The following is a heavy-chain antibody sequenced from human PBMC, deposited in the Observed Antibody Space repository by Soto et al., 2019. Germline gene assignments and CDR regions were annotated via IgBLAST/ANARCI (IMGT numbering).Heavy chain of an antibody. J-gene: IGHJ4*02. CDR2: ISAYNGNT. CDR3: ARVNEGITIFGVVIITPDY. CDR1: GYTFTSYG. V-gene: IGHV1-18*01. Sequence: QVQLVQSGAEVKKPGASVKVSCKASGYTFTSYGISWVRQAPGQGLEWMGWISAYNGNTNYAQKLQGRVTMTTDTSTSTGYMELRSLRSDDTAVYYCARVNEGITIFGVVIITPDYWGQGTLVTVSS. D-gene: IGHD3-3*01.